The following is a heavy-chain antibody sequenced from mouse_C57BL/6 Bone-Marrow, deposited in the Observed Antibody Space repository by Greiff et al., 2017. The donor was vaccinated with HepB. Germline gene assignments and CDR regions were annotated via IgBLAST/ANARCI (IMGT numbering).Heavy chain of an antibody. CDR3: ASENDGYDMDY. V-gene: IGHV5-4*03. D-gene: IGHD2-2*01. CDR1: GFTFSSYA. Sequence: EVKLVESGGGLVKPGGSLKLSCAASGFTFSSYAMSWVRQTPEKRLEWVATISDGGSYTYYPDNVKGRFTISRDNAKNNLYLQMSHLKSEDTAMYYCASENDGYDMDYWGQGTSVTVSS. CDR2: ISDGGSYT. J-gene: IGHJ4*01.